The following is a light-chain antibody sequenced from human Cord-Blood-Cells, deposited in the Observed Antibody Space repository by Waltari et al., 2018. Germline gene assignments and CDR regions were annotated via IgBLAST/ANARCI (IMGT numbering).Light chain of an antibody. V-gene: IGKV1-5*03. CDR1: QSISSW. J-gene: IGKJ2*01. CDR3: QHSRT. Sequence: DLQMTQSPSTLSASVGDRVTITCRASQSISSWLAWYQQKPGKAPKLLIYKASSLESGVPSRFSGSGSGTEFTLTISSLQPDDFATYYCQHSRTFGQGTKLEIK. CDR2: KAS.